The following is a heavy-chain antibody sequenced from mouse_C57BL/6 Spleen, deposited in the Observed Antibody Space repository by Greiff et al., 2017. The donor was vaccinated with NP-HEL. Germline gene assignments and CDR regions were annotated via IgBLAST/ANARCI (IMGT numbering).Heavy chain of an antibody. V-gene: IGHV1-20*01. CDR3: AREDGSSPNWYFDV. D-gene: IGHD1-1*01. CDR2: INPYNGDT. CDR1: GYSFTGYF. Sequence: EVQLKQSGPELVKPGDSVKISCKASGYSFTGYFMNWVMQSHGKSLEWIGRINPYNGDTFYNQKFKGKATLTVDKSSSTAHMELRSLTSEDSAVYYCAREDGSSPNWYFDVWGTGTTVTVSS. J-gene: IGHJ1*03.